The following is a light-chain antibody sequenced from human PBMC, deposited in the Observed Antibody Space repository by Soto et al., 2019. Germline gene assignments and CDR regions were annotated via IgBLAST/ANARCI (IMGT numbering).Light chain of an antibody. Sequence: IVLKQSPATVSLSPGERATLSCRASQSVSSYLAWYQQKPGQAPRLLIYGESSRATGIPDRFSGSGSGTDFTLTISRLEPEDFAVYYCQQYGSSGTVGQGTKVDIK. CDR3: QQYGSSGT. J-gene: IGKJ1*01. CDR1: QSVSSY. CDR2: GES. V-gene: IGKV3-20*01.